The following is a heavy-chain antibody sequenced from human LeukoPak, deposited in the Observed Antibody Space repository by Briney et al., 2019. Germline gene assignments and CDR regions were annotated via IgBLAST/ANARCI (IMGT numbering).Heavy chain of an antibody. Sequence: GGSLRLSCAASGFTFSSYAMHWVRQAPGKGLEWVAVISYDGSNKYYADSVKGRFTISRDNSKNTLYLQTNSLRAEDTAVYYCARDSYESDASFDYWGQGTLVTVSS. CDR2: ISYDGSNK. J-gene: IGHJ4*02. D-gene: IGHD2-21*01. V-gene: IGHV3-30-3*01. CDR1: GFTFSSYA. CDR3: ARDSYESDASFDY.